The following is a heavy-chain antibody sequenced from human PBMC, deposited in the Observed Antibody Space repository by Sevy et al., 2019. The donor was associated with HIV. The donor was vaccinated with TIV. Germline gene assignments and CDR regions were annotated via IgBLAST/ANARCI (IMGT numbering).Heavy chain of an antibody. Sequence: ASVKVSCKASAYNFIGYYIHWVRQAPGQGLEWIGRINPTSGGTKYPHKFQGRVTVTIDMSVSTAYMELTRLTSDDTAIYYCAGQTSGWYDWFDPWGPGTLVTVSS. CDR1: AYNFIGYY. CDR3: AGQTSGWYDWFDP. V-gene: IGHV1-2*06. J-gene: IGHJ5*02. D-gene: IGHD6-19*01. CDR2: INPTSGGT.